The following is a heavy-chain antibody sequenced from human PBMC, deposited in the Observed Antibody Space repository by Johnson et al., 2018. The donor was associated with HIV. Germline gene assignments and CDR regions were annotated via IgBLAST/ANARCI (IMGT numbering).Heavy chain of an antibody. CDR1: GFTFSSYW. Sequence: VQLVESGGGLVQPGGSLRLSCAASGFTFSSYWMSWVRQAPGKGLEWVSVIYSGGSTYYADSVKGRFTISRDNSKNFLYLQMNSLRAEDTALYYCAKSFSTSSIDALDMWGQGTMVTVSS. D-gene: IGHD6-6*01. V-gene: IGHV3-66*01. CDR3: AKSFSTSSIDALDM. CDR2: IYSGGST. J-gene: IGHJ3*02.